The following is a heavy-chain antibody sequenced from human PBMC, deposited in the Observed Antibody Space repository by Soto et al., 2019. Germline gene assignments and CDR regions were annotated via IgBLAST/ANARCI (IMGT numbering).Heavy chain of an antibody. D-gene: IGHD6-6*01. CDR1: GYIFSKYW. CDR3: VVYSSSSGRHFDC. J-gene: IGHJ4*02. CDR2: IYPGDSDT. Sequence: PGESLKISCKSSGYIFSKYWIGWARQMPGKGLEWMGIIYPGDSDTRYSPSFQGQVTISADKSITTAYLQWRSLKASDTAIYYCVVYSSSSGRHFDCWGQGTLVTVSS. V-gene: IGHV5-51*01.